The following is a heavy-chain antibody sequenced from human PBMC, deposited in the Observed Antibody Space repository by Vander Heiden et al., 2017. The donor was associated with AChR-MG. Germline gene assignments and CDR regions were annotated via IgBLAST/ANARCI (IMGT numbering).Heavy chain of an antibody. Sequence: EVQLLESGGGLVQPGGSLRLPCAAPGFTFSSYAMSWVRQGPGKGLEGGSAISGSGGSTYYADSVKGRFTISRDNSKNTRYLKRNSLRAEETAVYYCAKEVLGGNSLDDAFDIWGQGTMVTVSS. CDR3: AKEVLGGNSLDDAFDI. V-gene: IGHV3-23*01. CDR2: ISGSGGST. CDR1: GFTFSSYA. D-gene: IGHD2-21*02. J-gene: IGHJ3*02.